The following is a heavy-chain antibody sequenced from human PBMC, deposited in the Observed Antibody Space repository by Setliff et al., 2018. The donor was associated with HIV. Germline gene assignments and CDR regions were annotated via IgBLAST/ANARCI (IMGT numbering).Heavy chain of an antibody. D-gene: IGHD2-15*01. CDR2: ISRGGNSI. CDR1: GFSFSDYY. V-gene: IGHV3-11*01. J-gene: IGHJ4*02. Sequence: LRLSCAASGFSFSDYYMSWIRQAPGMGLEWVSYISRGGNSIYYADSVKGRYTISRDNAKNSLYLQMNSLRAEDTAVYYCARSTRGGLVVYGSSRNAYYFDYWGQGTLVTVSS. CDR3: ARSTRGGLVVYGSSRNAYYFDY.